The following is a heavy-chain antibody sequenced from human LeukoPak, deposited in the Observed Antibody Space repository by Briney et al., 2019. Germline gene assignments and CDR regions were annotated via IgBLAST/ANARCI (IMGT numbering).Heavy chain of an antibody. V-gene: IGHV3-23*01. CDR1: GFTLTSYA. D-gene: IGHD6-19*01. J-gene: IGHJ4*02. CDR3: AKAQKYTSDLDY. Sequence: GGSLRLSCAASGFTLTSYAMSWVRQAPGKGLEWLSAIHGGGATFYSHSVRGRFTISRDTSKNTLYLQMNSLRAEDTALYYCAKAQKYTSDLDYWGQGTLVTVSS. CDR2: IHGGGAT.